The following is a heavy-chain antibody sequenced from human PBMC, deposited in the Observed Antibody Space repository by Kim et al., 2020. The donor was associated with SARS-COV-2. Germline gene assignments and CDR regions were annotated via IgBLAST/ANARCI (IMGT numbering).Heavy chain of an antibody. V-gene: IGHV3-23*01. CDR1: GFTFSSYA. CDR2: ISGSGGST. D-gene: IGHD2-15*01. CDR3: AKDRAETDIVVVVAAIFDY. J-gene: IGHJ4*02. Sequence: GGSLRLSCAASGFTFSSYAMSWVRQAPGKGLEWVSAISGSGGSTYYADSVKGRFTISRDNSKNTLYLQMNSLRAEDTAVYYCAKDRAETDIVVVVAAIFDYWGQGTLVTVSS.